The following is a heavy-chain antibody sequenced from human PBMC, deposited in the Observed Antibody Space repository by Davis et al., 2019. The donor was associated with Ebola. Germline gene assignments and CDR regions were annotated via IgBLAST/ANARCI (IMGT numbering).Heavy chain of an antibody. J-gene: IGHJ3*02. V-gene: IGHV3-23*01. CDR3: ARENSYGLRNAFDI. CDR2: ISGSGGST. CDR1: GFSFSTYA. Sequence: GGSLRLSCVASGFSFSTYAMSWVRQAPGKGLEWVSAISGSGGSTYYADSVKGRFTISRDNSKNTLYLQLNSLRAEDTAVYYCARENSYGLRNAFDIWGRGTMVTVSS. D-gene: IGHD3-10*01.